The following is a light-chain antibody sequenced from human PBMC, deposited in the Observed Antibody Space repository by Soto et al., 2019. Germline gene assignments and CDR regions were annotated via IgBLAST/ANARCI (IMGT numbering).Light chain of an antibody. Sequence: DIQMTQSPSSLSASPGDRVTLTCRASQSITTSLNWYQQTPGKAPKLLIYSASTLHSGVPSRFSGSGSGTDFTLTISSLQREDFATYYCQQSFTSPLTFGGGTKVDIK. CDR1: QSITTS. V-gene: IGKV1-39*01. J-gene: IGKJ4*01. CDR2: SAS. CDR3: QQSFTSPLT.